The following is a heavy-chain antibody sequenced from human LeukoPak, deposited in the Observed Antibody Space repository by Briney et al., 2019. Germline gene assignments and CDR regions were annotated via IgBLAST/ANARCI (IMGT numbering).Heavy chain of an antibody. V-gene: IGHV3-9*03. CDR1: GFTFDDYA. CDR3: AKAADYDFWSGPMMFDY. J-gene: IGHJ4*02. CDR2: ISWNSGSI. D-gene: IGHD3-3*01. Sequence: GGSLRLSCAASGFTFDDYAMHWVRQAPGKGLEWGSGISWNSGSIGYADSVKGRFTISRDNAKNSLYLQMDSLRAEDMALYYCAKAADYDFWSGPMMFDYWGQGTLVTVSS.